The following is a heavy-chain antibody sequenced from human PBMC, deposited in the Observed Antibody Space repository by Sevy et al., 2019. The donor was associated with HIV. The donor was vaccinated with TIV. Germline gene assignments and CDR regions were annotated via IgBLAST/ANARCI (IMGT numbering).Heavy chain of an antibody. D-gene: IGHD5-18*01. Sequence: GGSLRLSCSASGFTFSSYAMHWVRQAPGKGLEYVSAISSNGGSTYYADSVKGRFTISRDNSKNTLYLQMSSLRAEDTAVYYCVKGSYSYGDKDYDAFDIWGVGTMVAVSS. CDR3: VKGSYSYGDKDYDAFDI. CDR2: ISSNGGST. CDR1: GFTFSSYA. V-gene: IGHV3-64D*06. J-gene: IGHJ3*02.